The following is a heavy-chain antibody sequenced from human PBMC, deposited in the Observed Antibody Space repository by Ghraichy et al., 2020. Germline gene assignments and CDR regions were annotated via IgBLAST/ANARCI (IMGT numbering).Heavy chain of an antibody. CDR2: INPNSGGT. Sequence: ASVKVSCKASGYTFTGYYMHWVRQAPGQGLEWMGWINPNSGGTNYAQKFQGWVTMTRDTSISTAYMELSRLRSDDTAVYYCARDAVSGTTVGTYAFDIWGQGTMVTVSS. D-gene: IGHD1-1*01. V-gene: IGHV1-2*04. J-gene: IGHJ3*02. CDR3: ARDAVSGTTVGTYAFDI. CDR1: GYTFTGYY.